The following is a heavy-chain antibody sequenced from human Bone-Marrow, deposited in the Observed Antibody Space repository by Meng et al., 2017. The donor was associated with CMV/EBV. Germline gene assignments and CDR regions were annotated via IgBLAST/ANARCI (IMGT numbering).Heavy chain of an antibody. D-gene: IGHD7-27*01. Sequence: VSGGSISCGGYDWSWIRQHPGEGLELIGYIYYSGSTYYSPSLKSRVTISVDTSKNQFSLKLSSVTAADTAVYYCAREGLYHAGGFDPWGQGTLVTVSS. CDR2: IYYSGST. CDR1: GGSISCGGYD. CDR3: AREGLYHAGGFDP. V-gene: IGHV4-31*02. J-gene: IGHJ5*02.